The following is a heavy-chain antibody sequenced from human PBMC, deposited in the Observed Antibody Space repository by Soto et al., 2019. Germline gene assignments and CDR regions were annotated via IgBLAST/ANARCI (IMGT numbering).Heavy chain of an antibody. Sequence: SVKVSCKASGYTFTSYYMHWVRQAPGQGLEWMGRIIPILGIANYAQKFQGRVTITADKSTSTAYMELSSLRSEDTAVYYCARSVAAARIGYYYYGMDVWG. D-gene: IGHD6-13*01. V-gene: IGHV1-69*02. J-gene: IGHJ6*02. CDR3: ARSVAAARIGYYYYGMDV. CDR2: IIPILGIA. CDR1: GYTFTSYY.